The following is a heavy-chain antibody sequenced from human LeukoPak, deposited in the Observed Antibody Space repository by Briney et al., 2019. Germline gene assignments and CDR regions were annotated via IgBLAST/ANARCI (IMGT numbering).Heavy chain of an antibody. CDR3: ARDSLLLWFGELLRSGWFDP. J-gene: IGHJ5*02. D-gene: IGHD3-10*01. CDR1: GYTFTSYD. CDR2: MNPNSGNT. V-gene: IGHV1-8*01. Sequence: ASVKVSCKASGYTFTSYDINWVRQATGQGLEWMGWMNPNSGNTGYAQKFQGRVTMTRNTSISTAYMELSSLRSEDTAVYYCARDSLLLWFGELLRSGWFDPWGQGTLVTVSS.